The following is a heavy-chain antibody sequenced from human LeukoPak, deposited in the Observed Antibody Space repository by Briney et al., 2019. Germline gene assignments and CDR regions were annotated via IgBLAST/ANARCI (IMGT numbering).Heavy chain of an antibody. V-gene: IGHV3-30*04. D-gene: IGHD3-22*01. CDR1: GFTFSSYA. CDR2: ISYDGSNK. Sequence: GGSLRLSCAASGFTFSSYAMHWVRQAPGKGLEWVAVISYDGSNKYYADSVKGRFTISRDNSKNTLYLQMNSLRAEDTAVYYCARDAARDYYDSSGYYYDIDYWGQGTLVTVSS. J-gene: IGHJ4*02. CDR3: ARDAARDYYDSSGYYYDIDY.